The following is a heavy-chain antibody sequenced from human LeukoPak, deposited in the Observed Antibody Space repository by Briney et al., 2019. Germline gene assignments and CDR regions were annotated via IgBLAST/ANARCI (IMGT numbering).Heavy chain of an antibody. D-gene: IGHD5-18*01. J-gene: IGHJ6*03. CDR2: INHSGST. CDR3: AREDIQLWPRRHYYMDV. Sequence: SETLSLTCAVYGGSFSGYYWSWIRQPPGKGLEWIGEINHSGSTNYNPSLKSRVTISVDTSKNQFSLKLSSVTAADTAVYYCAREDIQLWPRRHYYMDVWGKGTTVTVSS. CDR1: GGSFSGYY. V-gene: IGHV4-34*01.